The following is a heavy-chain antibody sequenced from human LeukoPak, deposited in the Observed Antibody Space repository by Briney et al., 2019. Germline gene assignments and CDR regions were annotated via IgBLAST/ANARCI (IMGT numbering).Heavy chain of an antibody. CDR2: FSGSGGST. CDR1: GFTFSYYA. V-gene: IGHV3-23*01. D-gene: IGHD6-19*01. Sequence: GGSLRLSCAASGFTFSYYAMSWVRQAPGKGLEWVSTFSGSGGSTYYPDSVKGRFTISRDNSEKTLYLQMNSLRAEDTAVYYCAKGLGSGWTNPFDYWGQGTLVTVSS. J-gene: IGHJ4*02. CDR3: AKGLGSGWTNPFDY.